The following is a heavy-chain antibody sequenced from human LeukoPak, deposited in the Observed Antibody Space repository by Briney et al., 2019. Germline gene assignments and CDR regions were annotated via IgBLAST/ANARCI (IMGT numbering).Heavy chain of an antibody. CDR3: SRERVLRY. J-gene: IGHJ4*02. CDR2: INHSGTT. Sequence: KPSETLSLTCAVYGGSFSVYYWSWIRQPPGKGLEWIGEINHSGTTNYNPSLKSRVTISVDTSKNQFSLKLSSVTAADTAVYYCSRERVLRYWGQGTLVTVSS. V-gene: IGHV4-34*01. CDR1: GGSFSVYY.